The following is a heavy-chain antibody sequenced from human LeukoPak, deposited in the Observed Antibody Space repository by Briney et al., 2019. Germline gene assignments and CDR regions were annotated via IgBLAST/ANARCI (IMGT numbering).Heavy chain of an antibody. CDR3: VREGRVSGYDFDY. CDR2: INSDGSST. CDR1: GFSFSSYW. D-gene: IGHD5-12*01. V-gene: IGHV3-74*01. J-gene: IGHJ4*02. Sequence: VGSLRLSCEASGFSFSSYWMHWVRQAPGKGLVWVSRINSDGSSTTYADSVKGRLTISRDNAKNTLYLQMNSLRAEDTAVYYCVREGRVSGYDFDYWGQGTLVTVSS.